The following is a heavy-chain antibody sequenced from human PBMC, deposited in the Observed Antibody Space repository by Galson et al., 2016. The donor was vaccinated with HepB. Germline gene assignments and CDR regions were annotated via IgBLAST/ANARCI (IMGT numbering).Heavy chain of an antibody. V-gene: IGHV5-51*01. CDR1: GDDFINYW. Sequence: QSGAEVKKPGESLKISCKGAGDDFINYWIGWVRQMPGKGLEWMGIIYLGDSGTRYSPSFQGQVTMSADKSISTAYLQWSSLKASDTAMYFCARQQFSGTYGNWFDPWGQGTLVSVSS. D-gene: IGHD1-26*01. J-gene: IGHJ5*02. CDR3: ARQQFSGTYGNWFDP. CDR2: IYLGDSGT.